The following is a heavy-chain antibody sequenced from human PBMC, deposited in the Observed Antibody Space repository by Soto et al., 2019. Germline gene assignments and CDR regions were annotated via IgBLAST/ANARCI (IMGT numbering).Heavy chain of an antibody. CDR2: IWYDGSNK. J-gene: IGHJ6*03. CDR3: ARDRLRKSHYYYYMDV. V-gene: IGHV3-33*01. CDR1: GFTFSSYG. Sequence: PGGSLRLSCAASGFTFSSYGMHWVRQAPGKGLEWVAVIWYDGSNKYYADSVKGRFTISRDNSKNTLYLQMNSLRAGDTAVYYCARDRLRKSHYYYYMDVWGKGTTVTVSS.